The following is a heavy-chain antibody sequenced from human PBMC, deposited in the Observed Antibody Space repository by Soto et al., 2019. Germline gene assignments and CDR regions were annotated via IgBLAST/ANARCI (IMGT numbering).Heavy chain of an antibody. CDR2: ISGSGGST. V-gene: IGHV3-23*01. CDR1: RFTFSSYA. J-gene: IGHJ4*02. Sequence: GGSLRLSCAASRFTFSSYAMSWVRQAPGKGLEWVSAISGSGGSTYYADSVKGRFTISRDNSKNTLYLQMNSLRAEDTAVYYCAKSRESYCSGGSCYSYYYWGQGTLVTVSS. CDR3: AKSRESYCSGGSCYSYYY. D-gene: IGHD2-15*01.